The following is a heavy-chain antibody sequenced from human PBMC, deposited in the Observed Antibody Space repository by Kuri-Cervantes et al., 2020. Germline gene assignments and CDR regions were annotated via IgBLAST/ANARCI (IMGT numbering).Heavy chain of an antibody. J-gene: IGHJ6*02. Sequence: GGSLRLSCAASGFTFRNYAMNWVRQAPGKGLEWVSSISSSSSSIYYAASVKGRFTISRDNAKNSLFLQMNSLRADDTAVYYCARDVRPMVRSYYYHGMDVWGPGTTVTVSS. CDR3: ARDVRPMVRSYYYHGMDV. V-gene: IGHV3-21*01. CDR2: ISSSSSSI. D-gene: IGHD5-18*01. CDR1: GFTFRNYA.